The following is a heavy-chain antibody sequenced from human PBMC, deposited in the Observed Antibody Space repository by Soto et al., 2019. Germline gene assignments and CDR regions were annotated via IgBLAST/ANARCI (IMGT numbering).Heavy chain of an antibody. Sequence: EVQLLESGGGLVQPGGSLRLSCAASGFTFSSYAMSWVRQARGKGLEWVSAISGSGGNTYYADSVKGRFTISRDKSKNTLYLQMNSLRAEDTALYYCAKDPRDCSSTSCYDYWGQGTLVTVSS. CDR2: ISGSGGNT. CDR3: AKDPRDCSSTSCYDY. J-gene: IGHJ4*02. D-gene: IGHD2-2*01. V-gene: IGHV3-23*01. CDR1: GFTFSSYA.